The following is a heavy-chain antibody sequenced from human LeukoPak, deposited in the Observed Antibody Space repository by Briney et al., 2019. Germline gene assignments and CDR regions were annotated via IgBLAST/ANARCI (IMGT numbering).Heavy chain of an antibody. CDR1: GFTFSDYY. CDR3: ASPTQLLWSGELASYGMDV. J-gene: IGHJ6*02. CDR2: ISSSGSTI. D-gene: IGHD3-10*01. V-gene: IGHV3-11*01. Sequence: GGSLRLSCAASGFTFSDYYMSWIRQAPGKGLEWVSYISSSGSTIYYADSVKGRFTISRDNAKNSLYLQMNSLRAEDTAVYYCASPTQLLWSGELASYGMDVWGQGTTVTVSS.